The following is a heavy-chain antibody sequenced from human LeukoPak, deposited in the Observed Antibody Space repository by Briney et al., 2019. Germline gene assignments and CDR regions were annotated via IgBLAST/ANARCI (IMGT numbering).Heavy chain of an antibody. J-gene: IGHJ4*02. D-gene: IGHD6-6*01. CDR1: GGSISSYY. V-gene: IGHV4-59*01. Sequence: PSETLSLTCTVSGGSISSYYWSRIRQPPGQGLEWIGYIYYSGSTNYNPSLKSRVTISLDTSKNQFSLKLNSVTAADTAVYYCARGRIIAARPVDYWGQGTLVTVSS. CDR3: ARGRIIAARPVDY. CDR2: IYYSGST.